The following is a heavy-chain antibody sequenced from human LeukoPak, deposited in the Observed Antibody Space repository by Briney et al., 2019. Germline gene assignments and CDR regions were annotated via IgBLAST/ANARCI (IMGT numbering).Heavy chain of an antibody. J-gene: IGHJ5*02. CDR1: GFSVSTNY. D-gene: IGHD3-10*01. Sequence: PGESLRLSCAAYGFSVSTNYMSWVRQAPGEGLEWVSVIFTNGNTKYADSVKGRFTISRDNSKNMLYLQMNSLRVEDTAVYYCARDHYGLTSYPNPWGQGTLVTVSS. CDR3: ARDHYGLTSYPNP. CDR2: IFTNGNT. V-gene: IGHV3-66*01.